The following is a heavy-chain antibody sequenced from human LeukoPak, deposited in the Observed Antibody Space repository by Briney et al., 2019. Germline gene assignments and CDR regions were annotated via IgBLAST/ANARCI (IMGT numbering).Heavy chain of an antibody. CDR3: ARRVGAMAARAGYYFDY. V-gene: IGHV4-39*01. J-gene: IGHJ4*02. Sequence: SETLSLTCTVSGGSISSSSYYWGWIRQPPGKGLEWIGSIYYSGSTYYNPSLKSRVTISVDTSKNQFSLKLSSVTAADTAVYYCARRVGAMAARAGYYFDYWGQGTLVTVSS. CDR2: IYYSGST. D-gene: IGHD6-6*01. CDR1: GGSISSSSYY.